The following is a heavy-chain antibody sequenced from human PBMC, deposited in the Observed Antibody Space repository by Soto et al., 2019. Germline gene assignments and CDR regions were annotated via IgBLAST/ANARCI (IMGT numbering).Heavy chain of an antibody. CDR2: LSGSGGNT. J-gene: IGHJ4*02. D-gene: IGHD3-22*01. V-gene: IGHV3-23*01. Sequence: GGSLRLSCAASGFTFSSYDMSWVRQAPGKGLEWVSGLSGSGGNTYYADSVKGRFTISRDNSRNTLYLQMNNLRAEDTAVYYCATAKWDYYDSSGQPAYYFDYWGRGTLVTVSS. CDR3: ATAKWDYYDSSGQPAYYFDY. CDR1: GFTFSSYD.